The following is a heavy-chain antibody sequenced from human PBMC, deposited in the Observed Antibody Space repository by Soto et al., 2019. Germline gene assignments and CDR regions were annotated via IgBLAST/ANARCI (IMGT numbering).Heavy chain of an antibody. J-gene: IGHJ5*02. CDR1: GDSISSGAYY. CDR3: ATTGSGAAWRSFDP. D-gene: IGHD2-21*02. CDR2: IYYRGST. V-gene: IGHV4-31*03. Sequence: SETLSLTCTVSGDSISSGAYYWSWIRQHPGKGLEWIGYIYYRGSTYYNPSLKSRVTISVDTSKNKFSLKLSSVTAADTAVYYCATTGSGAAWRSFDPWGQGTQVTVSS.